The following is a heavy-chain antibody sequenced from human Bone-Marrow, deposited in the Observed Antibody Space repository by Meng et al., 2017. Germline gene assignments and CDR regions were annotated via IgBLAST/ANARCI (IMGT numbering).Heavy chain of an antibody. CDR3: ARGGYSGYDYFLCAFDI. V-gene: IGHV3-48*03. CDR2: ISSSGSTI. CDR1: GFTLSSYE. Sequence: GGSLRLSCAAPGFTLSSYEMNWVRQAPGKGLEWVSYISSSGSTIYYADSVKSRFTISRDNAKNSLYLQMNSLRAEDTAVYYCARGGYSGYDYFLCAFDIWGQGTMVTVSS. J-gene: IGHJ3*02. D-gene: IGHD5-12*01.